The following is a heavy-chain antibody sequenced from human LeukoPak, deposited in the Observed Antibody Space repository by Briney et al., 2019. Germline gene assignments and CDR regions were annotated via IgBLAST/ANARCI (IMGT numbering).Heavy chain of an antibody. CDR3: ARDRKDIVATIREYYYYYYGMDV. CDR2: IIPIFGTA. CDR1: GGPFSSYA. V-gene: IGHV1-69*01. J-gene: IGHJ6*02. Sequence: SVKVSCKASGGPFSSYAISWVRQAPGQGLEWMGGIIPIFGTANYAQKFQGRVTITADESTSTAYMELSSLRSEDTAVYYCARDRKDIVATIREYYYYYYGMDVWGQGTTVTVSS. D-gene: IGHD5-12*01.